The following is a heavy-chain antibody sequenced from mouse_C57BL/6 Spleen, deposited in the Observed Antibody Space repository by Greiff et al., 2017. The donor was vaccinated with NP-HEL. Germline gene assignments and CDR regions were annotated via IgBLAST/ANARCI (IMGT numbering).Heavy chain of an antibody. CDR1: GFTFSSYT. D-gene: IGHD1-1*01. Sequence: EVMLVESGGGLVKPGGSLKLSCAASGFTFSSYTMSWVRQTPEKRLEWVATISGGGGNTYYPDSVKGRFTISRDNAKHTLYLQMSSLRSEDTALYYCARGAYGSSYAMDYWGQGTSVTVSS. J-gene: IGHJ4*01. CDR3: ARGAYGSSYAMDY. CDR2: ISGGGGNT. V-gene: IGHV5-9*01.